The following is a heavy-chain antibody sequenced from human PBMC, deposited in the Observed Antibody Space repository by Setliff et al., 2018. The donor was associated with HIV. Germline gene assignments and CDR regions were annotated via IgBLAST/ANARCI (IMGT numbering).Heavy chain of an antibody. Sequence: SETLSLTCSVSGGSMGPYYWSWIRQPAGKGLEWIGRLYPSGSTIYNPSLRSRVTLSVDTSKNQFSLKLSSVTAADTAVYYCARVFPPIRGAPFGVPPGVFDIWGQGSMVTVSS. J-gene: IGHJ3*02. CDR1: GGSMGPYY. D-gene: IGHD2-8*01. V-gene: IGHV4-4*07. CDR3: ARVFPPIRGAPFGVPPGVFDI. CDR2: LYPSGST.